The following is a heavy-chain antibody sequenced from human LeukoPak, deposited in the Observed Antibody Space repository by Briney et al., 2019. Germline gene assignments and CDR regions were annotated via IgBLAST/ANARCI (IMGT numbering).Heavy chain of an antibody. CDR1: GFTFSSYE. D-gene: IGHD2-15*01. V-gene: IGHV3-66*01. CDR2: IYRGGST. Sequence: GGSLRLSCTASGFTFSSYEMNWVRQAPGKGLEWVSVIYRGGSTYYADSVKGRFTISRDNSKNTLYLQMNSLRAEDTAVYYCARGGGYCSGGSCYSGGHYYYYGMDVWGQGTTVTVSS. J-gene: IGHJ6*02. CDR3: ARGGGYCSGGSCYSGGHYYYYGMDV.